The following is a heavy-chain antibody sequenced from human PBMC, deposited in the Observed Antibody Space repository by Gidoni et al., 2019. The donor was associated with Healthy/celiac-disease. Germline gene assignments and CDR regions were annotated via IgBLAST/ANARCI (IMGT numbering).Heavy chain of an antibody. CDR1: GGPISSYN. V-gene: IGHV4-59*01. CDR3: ASGSVMITFCEVISCGYFDY. CDR2: IYYSGST. Sequence: QVQQQESGTGRVTPSETLSLTCTAPGGPISSYNWGWIRQPPGRGLEWFGYIYYSGSTDYTPSLKRRVTISVDTSKNQFSLKLSSVTAADTAVYYCASGSVMITFCEVISCGYFDYWGQGTLVTVSS. D-gene: IGHD3-16*02. J-gene: IGHJ4*02.